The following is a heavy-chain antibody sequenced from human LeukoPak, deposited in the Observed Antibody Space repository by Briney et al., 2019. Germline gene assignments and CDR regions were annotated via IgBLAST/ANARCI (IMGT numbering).Heavy chain of an antibody. CDR3: AKDLAARPGGYYGMDV. J-gene: IGHJ6*02. CDR2: ISGDGGST. Sequence: GGSLRLSCAAAGFSVDDYAMHWARQAPGGGLEWVAHISGDGGSTYYADSVKGRFTISRDNSNNSLYLQMNSLRTEDTALYYCAKDLAARPGGYYGMDVWGQGTTVTVSS. V-gene: IGHV3-43*02. CDR1: GFSVDDYA. D-gene: IGHD2-2*01.